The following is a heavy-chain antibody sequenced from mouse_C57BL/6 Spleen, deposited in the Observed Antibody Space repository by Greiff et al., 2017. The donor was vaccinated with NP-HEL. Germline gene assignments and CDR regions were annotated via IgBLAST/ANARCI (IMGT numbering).Heavy chain of an antibody. V-gene: IGHV2-4*01. CDR2: IWSGGST. Sequence: VQLKESGPGLVQPSQSLSITCTVSGFSLTSYGVHWVRQPPGKGLEWLGVIWSGGSTDYNAAFISRLSISKDNSKSQVFFKMNSLQADDTAIYYCAKKETGNYAMDYWGQGTSVTVSS. J-gene: IGHJ4*01. CDR3: AKKETGNYAMDY. CDR1: GFSLTSYG. D-gene: IGHD4-1*01.